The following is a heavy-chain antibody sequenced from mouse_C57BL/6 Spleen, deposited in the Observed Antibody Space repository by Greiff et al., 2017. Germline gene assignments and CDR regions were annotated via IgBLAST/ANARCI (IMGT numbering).Heavy chain of an antibody. J-gene: IGHJ2*01. CDR1: GYTFTSYW. D-gene: IGHD1-1*01. CDR2: IHPNSGST. V-gene: IGHV1-64*01. CDR3: ARSLITTVVPDY. Sequence: VQLQQPGAELVKPGASVKLSCKASGYTFTSYWMHWVKQRPGPGLEWIGMIHPNSGSTNYNEKFKSKATLTVDKSSSTAYMQLSSLTSEDSAVYYCARSLITTVVPDYWGQGTTLTVSS.